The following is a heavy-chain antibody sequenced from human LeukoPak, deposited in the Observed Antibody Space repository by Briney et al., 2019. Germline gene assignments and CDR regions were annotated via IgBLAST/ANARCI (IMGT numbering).Heavy chain of an antibody. V-gene: IGHV4-34*01. CDR3: ARAPQLWLTRSKYFDY. CDR2: INHSGST. CDR1: GGSFSGYY. D-gene: IGHD5-18*01. J-gene: IGHJ4*02. Sequence: EASETLSLTCAVYGGSFSGYYWSWIRQPPGKGLEWIGEINHSGSTNYNPSLKSRVTISVDTSKNQFSLKLSSVTAADTAVYYCARAPQLWLTRSKYFDYWGQGTLVTVSS.